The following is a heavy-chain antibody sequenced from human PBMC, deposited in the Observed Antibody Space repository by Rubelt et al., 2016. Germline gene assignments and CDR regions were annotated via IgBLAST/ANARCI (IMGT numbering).Heavy chain of an antibody. V-gene: IGHV4-59*12. CDR1: GGSISSYY. CDR3: ARSIPDGTRLFDY. CDR2: IYYSGST. Sequence: RGKPSETLSLTCTVSGGSISSYYWSWIRQPPGKGLEWIGSIYYSGSTYYNPSLKSRVTISVDTSKNQFSLKLSSVTAADTAVYYCARSIPDGTRLFDYWGQGTLVTVSS. D-gene: IGHD1-7*01. J-gene: IGHJ4*02.